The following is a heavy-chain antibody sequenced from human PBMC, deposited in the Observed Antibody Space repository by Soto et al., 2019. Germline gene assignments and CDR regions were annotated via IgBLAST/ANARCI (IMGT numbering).Heavy chain of an antibody. CDR1: GFTFSSYN. J-gene: IGHJ4*02. CDR3: ARSFDY. CDR2: ISTSSSTI. Sequence: EVQLVESGGVLVQPGGSLRLSCAASGFTFSSYNMNWVRQAAGKGLEWISYISTSSSTIYYADSVKGRFTISRDNAKNSLYLQMNSLRDEDTAVYYCARSFDYWGQGTLVTVSS. V-gene: IGHV3-48*02.